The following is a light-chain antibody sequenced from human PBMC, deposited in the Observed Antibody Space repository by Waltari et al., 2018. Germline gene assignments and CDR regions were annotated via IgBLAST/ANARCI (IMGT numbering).Light chain of an antibody. CDR2: DTS. J-gene: IGKJ2*01. CDR1: QSISTN. V-gene: IGKV3-15*01. CDR3: QQYNNWPPLYT. Sequence: EIVMTQSPATLSMSPGERATLSCRASQSISTNLAWYQQRPGQATRRLIYDTSTRATGIPGKFSGSGSGTEFTLTISDLQPEDFAVYYCQQYNNWPPLYTFGQGTKLDIK.